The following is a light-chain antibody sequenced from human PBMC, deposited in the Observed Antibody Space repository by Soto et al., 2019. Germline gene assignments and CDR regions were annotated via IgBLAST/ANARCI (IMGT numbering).Light chain of an antibody. J-gene: IGLJ2*01. V-gene: IGLV2-23*01. CDR3: CSYAGSSTV. CDR1: SSDVGSYNL. Sequence: QSALTQPASVSGSPGQSITISCTGTSSDVGSYNLVSWYQQHPGKAPKLMIYEGSKRPSGVSNRFSGSKSGITASLTMSGLQAEDESDYYCCSYAGSSTVFGGGTKLTVL. CDR2: EGS.